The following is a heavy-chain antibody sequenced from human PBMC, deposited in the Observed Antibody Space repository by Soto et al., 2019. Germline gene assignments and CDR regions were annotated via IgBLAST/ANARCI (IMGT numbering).Heavy chain of an antibody. CDR3: AKATTNGGWFNPCDS. Sequence: EVQLLESGGGLVQPGGSLRLSCAASGFSFVNYAMNWVRQAPGKGLEWVSGLSGSGTSTYYADSVKGRFTISRDNSRDTLLLQMNSLTADDTAVYYCAKATTNGGWFNPCDSFGQGALVTVSS. V-gene: IGHV3-23*01. CDR1: GFSFVNYA. D-gene: IGHD6-19*01. CDR2: LSGSGTST. J-gene: IGHJ4*02.